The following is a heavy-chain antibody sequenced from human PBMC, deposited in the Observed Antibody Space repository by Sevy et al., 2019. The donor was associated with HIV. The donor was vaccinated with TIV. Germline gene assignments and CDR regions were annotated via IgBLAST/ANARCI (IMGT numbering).Heavy chain of an antibody. CDR1: LTSYY. D-gene: IGHD5-18*01. CDR3: ATAPYSYGYNYFDF. Sequence: LTSYYIHWVRQAPGQGLEWMGMINPSGGLTSYAQKFQGRVTMTRDTSTTTVYMELTSLRSEDRAVYYCATAPYSYGYNYFDFWGQGTLVTVSS. V-gene: IGHV1-46*01. J-gene: IGHJ4*02. CDR2: INPSGGLT.